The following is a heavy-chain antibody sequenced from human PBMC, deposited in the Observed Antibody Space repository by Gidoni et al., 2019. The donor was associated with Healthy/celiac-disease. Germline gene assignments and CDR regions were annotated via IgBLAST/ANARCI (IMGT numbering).Heavy chain of an antibody. Sequence: QVQLQESGPGLVKPSETLSLTCPVSGGSIRSYYWGWIRQPPGKGLEWIGYIYYRGGTNDNPSLKSRVTKTVDTSKNKCSLKLSTVTAAGTAVYYCGREKRFPGGMDVWGQGTTVTVSS. CDR1: GGSIRSYY. CDR3: GREKRFPGGMDV. V-gene: IGHV4-59*13. CDR2: IYYRGGT. D-gene: IGHD3-3*01. J-gene: IGHJ6*02.